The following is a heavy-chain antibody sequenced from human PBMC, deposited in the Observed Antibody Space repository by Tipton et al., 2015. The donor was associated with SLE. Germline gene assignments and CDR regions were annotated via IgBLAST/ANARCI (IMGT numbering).Heavy chain of an antibody. V-gene: IGHV4-59*11. CDR3: ARGWIDAAGY. CDR1: GGSTSSHY. Sequence: LSCTVSGGSTSSHYWRWIRQPPGKGLEWIGYISYSGSTKYNPSLKSRVSMSLDTSKNQFSLKLSSVTAADTAVYYCARGWIDAAGYWGQGTLVTVSS. CDR2: ISYSGST. J-gene: IGHJ4*02. D-gene: IGHD2-2*03.